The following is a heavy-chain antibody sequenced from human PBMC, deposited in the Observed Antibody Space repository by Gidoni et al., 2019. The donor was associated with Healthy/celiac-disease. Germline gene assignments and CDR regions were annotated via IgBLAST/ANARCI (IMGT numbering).Heavy chain of an antibody. CDR2: ISWDGGST. V-gene: IGHV3-43D*03. Sequence: EVQLVESGGVVVQPGGSLRLSCAASGFTFVDYAMHWVRPAPGKGLEWVSLISWDGGSTYYADSVKGRFTISRDNSKNSLYLQMNSLRAEDTALYYCAKDGHVDTATAIDYWGQGTLVTVSS. CDR1: GFTFVDYA. CDR3: AKDGHVDTATAIDY. D-gene: IGHD5-18*01. J-gene: IGHJ4*02.